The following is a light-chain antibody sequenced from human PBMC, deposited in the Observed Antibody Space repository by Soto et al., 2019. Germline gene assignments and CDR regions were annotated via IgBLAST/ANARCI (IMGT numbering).Light chain of an antibody. J-gene: IGLJ1*01. CDR3: SSYTTSSSYF. CDR2: DVT. Sequence: QSVLTQPASVSGSPGQSITISCTGTSSDVGGYIYVSWYQQHPGKAPKLMIYDVTSRPSGVSYRFSGSKSGNTASLTISGLQAEDEADYYCSSYTTSSSYFFGTGTKVTVL. CDR1: SSDVGGYIY. V-gene: IGLV2-14*01.